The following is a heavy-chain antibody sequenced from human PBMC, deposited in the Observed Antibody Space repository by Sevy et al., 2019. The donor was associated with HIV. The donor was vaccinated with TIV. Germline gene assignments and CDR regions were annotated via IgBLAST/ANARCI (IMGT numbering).Heavy chain of an antibody. V-gene: IGHV3-30*03. CDR2: ILYDSSNK. D-gene: IGHD6-6*01. CDR3: ARGLAALPGYYYGMDV. Sequence: GVSLRLSCAVSGFTFGSYGMHWVRQAPGKGLEWVAVILYDSSNKYYGDSVKGRFTISRDNSKNTLYLQMNSLRTDDTAVYYCARGLAALPGYYYGMDVWGQGTMVTVSS. CDR1: GFTFGSYG. J-gene: IGHJ6*02.